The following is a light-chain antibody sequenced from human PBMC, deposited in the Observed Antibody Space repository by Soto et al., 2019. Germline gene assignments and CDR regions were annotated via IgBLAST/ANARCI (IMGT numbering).Light chain of an antibody. V-gene: IGLV4-60*02. Sequence: QLVLTQSSSASASLGSSVKLTCTLSSGNSSYIIAWHQQQPGKAPRYLMKLEGSGSYNKGSGVPDRFSGSSSGADRYLTISNLQFEDEADYYCETWDSNTRVFGGGTKVTVL. CDR3: ETWDSNTRV. J-gene: IGLJ3*02. CDR1: SGNSSYI. CDR2: LEGSGSY.